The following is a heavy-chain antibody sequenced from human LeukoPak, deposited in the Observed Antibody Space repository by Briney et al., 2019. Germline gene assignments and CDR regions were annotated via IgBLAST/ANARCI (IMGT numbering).Heavy chain of an antibody. J-gene: IGHJ4*02. D-gene: IGHD2-8*01. CDR2: ISGSGGST. CDR1: GFTFSSYA. V-gene: IGHV3-23*01. Sequence: GGSLRLSCAASGFTFSSYAMSWVRQAPGKGLEGVSAISGSGGSTYYADSVKGRFTISRDNSKNTLYLQMNSLSAEATAVHYCAKIVLMVYAPTRDFDYWGQGTLVTVSS. CDR3: AKIVLMVYAPTRDFDY.